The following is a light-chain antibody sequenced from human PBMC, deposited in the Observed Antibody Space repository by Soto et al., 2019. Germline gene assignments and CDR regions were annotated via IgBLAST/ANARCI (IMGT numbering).Light chain of an antibody. J-gene: IGKJ1*01. CDR2: KES. CDR3: QQYNSYPWT. Sequence: DIQMTQSPSTLSASVGDRVTITCRASQSISSWLAGYQQKPWKAPKLLIYKESILDRGVPSRISGSGSGTEFTLTISSLQPDDFATYYCQQYNSYPWTFGQGTKVEIK. V-gene: IGKV1-5*03. CDR1: QSISSW.